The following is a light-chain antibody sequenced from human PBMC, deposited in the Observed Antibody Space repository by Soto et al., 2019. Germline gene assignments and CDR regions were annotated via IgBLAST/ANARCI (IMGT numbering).Light chain of an antibody. V-gene: IGLV2-11*01. Sequence: QSALTQPRSVSGSPGQSVTISCTGTSSDVGGYNYVSWYQQHPGKAPKLMIYDVSKRPSGVPDRFSGSKSGNTASLTISGLQAEDEADYYCSSYAGSYTFEVVFGGGTQLTVL. CDR3: SSYAGSYTFEVV. CDR2: DVS. CDR1: SSDVGGYNY. J-gene: IGLJ2*01.